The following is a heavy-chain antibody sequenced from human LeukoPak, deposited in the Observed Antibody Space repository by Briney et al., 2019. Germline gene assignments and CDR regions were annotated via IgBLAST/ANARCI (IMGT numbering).Heavy chain of an antibody. V-gene: IGHV5-51*01. CDR3: ARGYSYGYSSFDY. CDR1: GYSFTNHW. CDR2: IYPGDSDT. D-gene: IGHD5-18*01. J-gene: IGHJ4*02. Sequence: GESLKISCKASGYSFTNHWVAWVRRMPGKGLEWMGIIYPGDSDTRYGPSFQGQVTISADKSISAAYLQWSSLKASDTAMYYCARGYSYGYSSFDYWGQGTPVTVSS.